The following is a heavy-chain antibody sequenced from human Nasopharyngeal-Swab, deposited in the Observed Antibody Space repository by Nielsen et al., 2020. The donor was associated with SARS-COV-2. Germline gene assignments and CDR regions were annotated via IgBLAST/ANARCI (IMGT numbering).Heavy chain of an antibody. CDR2: INAGNGNT. V-gene: IGHV1-3*01. J-gene: IGHJ3*02. CDR1: GYTFTSYA. CDR3: ARGFWGRTTGTTRYDAFDI. Sequence: ASVKVSCKASGYTFTSYAMHWVRQAPGQRLEWMGWINAGNGNTKYSQKFQGRVTITRDTSASTAYMELRSLRSEDTAVYYCARGFWGRTTGTTRYDAFDIWGQGTMVTVSS. D-gene: IGHD1-1*01.